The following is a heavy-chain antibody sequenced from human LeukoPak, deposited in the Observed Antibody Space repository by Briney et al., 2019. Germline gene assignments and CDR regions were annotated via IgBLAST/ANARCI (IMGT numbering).Heavy chain of an antibody. CDR3: GRGLRYSESYVVEY. CDR2: IYYTAGS. Sequence: SETLSLTCTVSGGSFTADNYFWSWTRQPPGEGLEWIGYIYYTAGSYYNPSLKSRVTMSIDASTNQFSLKLNSVTAADTAVYHCGRGLRYSESYVVEYWGLGTLVTVS. CDR1: GGSFTADNYF. V-gene: IGHV4-30-4*08. J-gene: IGHJ4*02. D-gene: IGHD1-26*01.